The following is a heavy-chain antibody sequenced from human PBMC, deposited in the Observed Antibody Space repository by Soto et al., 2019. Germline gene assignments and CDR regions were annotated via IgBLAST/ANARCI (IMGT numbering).Heavy chain of an antibody. CDR1: GFTFNYYW. Sequence: EVQLVESEGGLVQRGGSLRLSCAASGFTFNYYWMHWVRQAPGQGLVWVSHIHSDGSTTTYADSVKGRFTISRDNAKNTLCLQMNSLRGADRAVYYCVRGDKGGFDLWGQGTTVTVSS. J-gene: IGHJ3*01. CDR2: IHSDGSTT. V-gene: IGHV3-74*01. D-gene: IGHD2-21*02. CDR3: VRGDKGGFDL.